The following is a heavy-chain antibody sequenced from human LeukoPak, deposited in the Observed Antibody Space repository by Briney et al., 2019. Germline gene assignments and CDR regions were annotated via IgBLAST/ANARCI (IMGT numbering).Heavy chain of an antibody. D-gene: IGHD3-22*01. J-gene: IGHJ4*02. V-gene: IGHV4-59*01. CDR3: ARVYYDSSGYHFDY. Sequence: PSETLSLTCTVSGGSISSYYWSWIRQPPGKGLERIGYIYYSGSTNYNPSLKSRVTISVDTSKIQFSLKLSSVTAADTAVYYCARVYYDSSGYHFDYWGQGTLVTVSS. CDR1: GGSISSYY. CDR2: IYYSGST.